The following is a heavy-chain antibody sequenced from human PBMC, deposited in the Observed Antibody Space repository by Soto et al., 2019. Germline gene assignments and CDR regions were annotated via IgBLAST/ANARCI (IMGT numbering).Heavy chain of an antibody. V-gene: IGHV1-3*01. CDR2: INAGNGNT. Sequence: GASVKVSCKVSGYTLTELSMHWVRQAPGKGLEWMGWINAGNGNTKYSQKFQGRVTITRDTSASTAYMELSSLRSEDTAVYYCARGLYYDILTGYYAPQYYFDYWGQGTLVTVSS. CDR3: ARGLYYDILTGYYAPQYYFDY. D-gene: IGHD3-9*01. J-gene: IGHJ4*02. CDR1: GYTLTELS.